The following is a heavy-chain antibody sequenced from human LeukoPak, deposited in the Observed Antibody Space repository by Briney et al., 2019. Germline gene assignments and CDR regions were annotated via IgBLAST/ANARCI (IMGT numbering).Heavy chain of an antibody. D-gene: IGHD5-18*01. V-gene: IGHV5-51*01. CDR1: GYSFTNYW. J-gene: IGHJ6*03. Sequence: GESLKISCKGSGYSFTNYWIGWVRQMPGKGLEWMGIITPRDSDTTYSPSFQGQVTISADRSIRTAYLQWRSLKASDSATYYCARGAADTFYYYYYMDVWGKGTAVTVSS. CDR3: ARGAADTFYYYYYMDV. CDR2: ITPRDSDT.